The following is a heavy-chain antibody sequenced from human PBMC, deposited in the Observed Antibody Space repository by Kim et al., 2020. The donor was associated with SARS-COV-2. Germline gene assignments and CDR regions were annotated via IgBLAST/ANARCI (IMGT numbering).Heavy chain of an antibody. J-gene: IGHJ2*01. V-gene: IGHV1-69*13. CDR2: IIPIFGTA. CDR3: ARGGSPNWYFDL. CDR1: GGTFSSYA. D-gene: IGHD6-13*01. Sequence: SVKVSCKASGGTFSSYAISWVRQAPGQGLEWVGGIIPIFGTANYAQKFQGRVTITADESTSTAYMELSSLRSEDTAVYYCARGGSPNWYFDLWGRGTLVTVSS.